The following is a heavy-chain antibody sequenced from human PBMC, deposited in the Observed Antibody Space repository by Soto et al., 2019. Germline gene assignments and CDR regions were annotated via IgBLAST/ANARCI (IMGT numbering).Heavy chain of an antibody. CDR2: IYHTGST. J-gene: IGHJ6*02. D-gene: IGHD3-10*01. V-gene: IGHV4-4*02. Sequence: QVQLQESVPGLVKPSGTLSLTCAVSGGSINNNNWWSWVRQSPGKGLEWIGEIYHTGSTNYNPSRERRVTMLADKSKNQISLKVTSVTATDTAVYYCARGGLSRVRGVRGSNNMDVWGQGTTVTVSS. CDR1: GGSINNNNW. CDR3: ARGGLSRVRGVRGSNNMDV.